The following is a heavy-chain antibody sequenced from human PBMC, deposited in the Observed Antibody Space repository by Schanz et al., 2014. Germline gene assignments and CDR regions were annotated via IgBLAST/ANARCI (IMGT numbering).Heavy chain of an antibody. CDR2: LSEGGGST. CDR1: GFTFSSYA. D-gene: IGHD6-13*01. Sequence: EVQLLESGGGLVQPGGSLRLSCAASGFTFSSYAMSWVRQAPGQGLEWVSALSEGGGSTYYADSVKGRFTISRDNSKNTLYLQMNSLRAEDTAVYYCATASSPVREAGAGSSFHLWGQGTLVTVSP. CDR3: ATASSPVREAGAGSSFHL. J-gene: IGHJ5*02. V-gene: IGHV3-23*01.